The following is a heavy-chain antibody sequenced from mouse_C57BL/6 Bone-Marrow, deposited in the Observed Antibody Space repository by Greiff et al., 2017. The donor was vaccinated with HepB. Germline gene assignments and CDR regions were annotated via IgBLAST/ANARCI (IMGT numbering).Heavy chain of an antibody. CDR2: IWSGGST. V-gene: IGHV2-2*01. CDR1: GFSLTSYG. Sequence: QVHVKQSGPGLVQPSQSLSITCTVSGFSLTSYGVHWVRQSPGKGLEWLGVIWSGGSTDYNAAFISRLSISKDNSKSQVFFKMNSLQADDTAIYYCARKGMITTRDWYFDVWGTGTTVTVSS. J-gene: IGHJ1*03. D-gene: IGHD2-4*01. CDR3: ARKGMITTRDWYFDV.